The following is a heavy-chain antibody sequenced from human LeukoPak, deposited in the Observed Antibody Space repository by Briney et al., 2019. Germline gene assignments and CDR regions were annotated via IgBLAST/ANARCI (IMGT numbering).Heavy chain of an antibody. J-gene: IGHJ4*02. D-gene: IGHD3-10*01. V-gene: IGHV3-21*06. CDR3: VRDVGAVRGEVYFDY. CDR1: GFTFDDYA. CDR2: ITGSGPYM. Sequence: GGSLRLSCAASGFTFDDYAMHWVRLSPGKGLEWVSSITGSGPYMLYADSVKHRFTISRDNTKNLLYLEMNSQRAEDTAMYFCVRDVGAVRGEVYFDYWGQGTLVTVSS.